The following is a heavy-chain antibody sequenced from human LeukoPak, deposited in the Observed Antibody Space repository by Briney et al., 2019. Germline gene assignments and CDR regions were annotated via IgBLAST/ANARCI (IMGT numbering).Heavy chain of an antibody. CDR3: ARDLGYCSGGSCYNWFDP. D-gene: IGHD2-15*01. J-gene: IGHJ5*02. Sequence: ASVKVSCKASGYTFTSYGISWVRQAPGQGLEWMGWISAYNGNTNYAQKLQGRVTMTTDTSTSTAYMERRSLRSDDTAVYYCARDLGYCSGGSCYNWFDPWGQGTLVTVSS. V-gene: IGHV1-18*01. CDR2: ISAYNGNT. CDR1: GYTFTSYG.